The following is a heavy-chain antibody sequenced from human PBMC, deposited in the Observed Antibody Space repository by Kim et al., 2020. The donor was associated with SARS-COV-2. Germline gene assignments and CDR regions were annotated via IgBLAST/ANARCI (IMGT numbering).Heavy chain of an antibody. V-gene: IGHV3-23*01. CDR2: ISGSGGST. J-gene: IGHJ3*02. CDR3: AKDATMIVVVDDAFDI. Sequence: GGSLRLSCAASGFTFSSYAMSWVRQAPGKGLEWVSAISGSGGSTYYADSVKGRFTISRDNSKNTLYLQMNSLRAEDTAVYYCAKDATMIVVVDDAFDIWGQGTMVTVSS. D-gene: IGHD3-22*01. CDR1: GFTFSSYA.